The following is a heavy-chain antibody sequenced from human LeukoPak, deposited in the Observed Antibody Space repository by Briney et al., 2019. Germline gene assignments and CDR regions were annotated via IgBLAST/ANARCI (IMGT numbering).Heavy chain of an antibody. J-gene: IGHJ6*03. CDR1: ADPINSCY. Sequence: SETLSLTCTVSADPINSCYARWTRHPPGKGREWIGYTYYSGSTNYNPPLKSRVTISLDTSKNQFSLKLSSVTAADTAVYYCARQHGDYRPPYYYYMDVWGKGTTVTVSS. CDR3: ARQHGDYRPPYYYYMDV. V-gene: IGHV4-59*08. CDR2: TYYSGST. D-gene: IGHD4-17*01.